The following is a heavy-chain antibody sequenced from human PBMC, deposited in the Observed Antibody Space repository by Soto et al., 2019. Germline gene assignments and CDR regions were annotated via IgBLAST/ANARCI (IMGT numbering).Heavy chain of an antibody. V-gene: IGHV3-21*01. CDR3: ARVPSVSDYYYYYGMDV. CDR2: ISSSSSYI. Sequence: GGSLRLSCAASGFTFSSYSMNWVRQAPGKGLEWVSSISSSSSYIYYADSVKGRFTISRDNAKNSLYLQVNSLRAEDTAVYYCARVPSVSDYYYYYGMDVWGQGTTVTVSS. CDR1: GFTFSSYS. J-gene: IGHJ6*02.